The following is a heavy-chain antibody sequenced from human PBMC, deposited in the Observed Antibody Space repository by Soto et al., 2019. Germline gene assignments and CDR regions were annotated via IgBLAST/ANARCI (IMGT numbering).Heavy chain of an antibody. D-gene: IGHD6-19*01. CDR1: GGSFSVYY. Sequence: SETLSLTCAVYGGSFSVYYWTWIRQPQGRGLEWIGEINHSGSTNYNPSLKSRVTISVDTSKNQFSLNLNSMTAADTAVYYCARGSQGQWLVLDYWGQGALVT. CDR3: ARGSQGQWLVLDY. CDR2: INHSGST. V-gene: IGHV4-34*01. J-gene: IGHJ4*02.